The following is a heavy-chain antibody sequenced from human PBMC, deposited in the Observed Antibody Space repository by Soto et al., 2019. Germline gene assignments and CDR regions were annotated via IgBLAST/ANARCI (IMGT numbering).Heavy chain of an antibody. CDR2: ISGGGGST. CDR3: AKDGKYYYGSGSDDDAFDI. J-gene: IGHJ3*02. V-gene: IGHV3-23*01. Sequence: EVQLLESGGGLVQPGGSLRLSCAAFGFTFSSYAMSWVRQAPGKGLEWVSAISGGGGSTYYADSVKGRFTISRDNSKNTLYLQMNSLRAEDTAVYYCAKDGKYYYGSGSDDDAFDIWGQGTMVTVSS. D-gene: IGHD3-10*01. CDR1: GFTFSSYA.